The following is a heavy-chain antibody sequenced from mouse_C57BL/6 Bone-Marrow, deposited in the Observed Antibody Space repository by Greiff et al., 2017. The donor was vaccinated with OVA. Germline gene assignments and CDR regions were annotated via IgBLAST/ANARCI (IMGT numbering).Heavy chain of an antibody. V-gene: IGHV5-15*01. CDR1: GFTFSDYG. J-gene: IGHJ3*01. Sequence: EVMLVESGGGLVQPGGSLKLSCAASGFTFSDYGMAWVRQAPRKGPEWVAFISNLAYSIYYADTVTGRFTISRENAKNTLYLEMSSLRSEDTAMYYCARQGYYGSSNWGQGTLVTVAA. D-gene: IGHD1-1*01. CDR3: ARQGYYGSSN. CDR2: ISNLAYSI.